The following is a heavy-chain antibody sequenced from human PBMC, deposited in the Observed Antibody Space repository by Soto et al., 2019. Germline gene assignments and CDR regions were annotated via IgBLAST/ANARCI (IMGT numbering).Heavy chain of an antibody. CDR3: ARGGYSYGWGAFDI. CDR2: INHSGST. Sequence: QVQLQQWGAGLLKPSETLSLTCAVYGGSFSGYYWSWIRQPPGKGLEWIGEINHSGSTNDNPSLKRRVTISVDTSKNQCSLKLSSVTASDTAVYYCARGGYSYGWGAFDIWGQGTMVTVSS. D-gene: IGHD5-18*01. J-gene: IGHJ3*02. CDR1: GGSFSGYY. V-gene: IGHV4-34*01.